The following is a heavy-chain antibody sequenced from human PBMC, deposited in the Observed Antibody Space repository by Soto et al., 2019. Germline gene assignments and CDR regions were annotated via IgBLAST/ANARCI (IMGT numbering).Heavy chain of an antibody. J-gene: IGHJ6*02. D-gene: IGHD3-3*01. CDR2: INSDGSST. Sequence: PGGSLRITCAASGFTFSSYWLHWVRQAPGKGLVWVSRINSDGSSTSYADSVKGRFTISRDNAKNTLYLQMNSLRAEDTAVYYCASAVTIFGVFIFGAQSAYGIYVLGQGSTVTVSS. CDR1: GFTFSSYW. V-gene: IGHV3-74*01. CDR3: ASAVTIFGVFIFGAQSAYGIYV.